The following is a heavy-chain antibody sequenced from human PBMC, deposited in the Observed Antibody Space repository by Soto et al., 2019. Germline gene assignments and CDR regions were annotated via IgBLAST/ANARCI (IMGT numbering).Heavy chain of an antibody. CDR3: VRGVPVYYAMDV. V-gene: IGHV3-74*01. CDR1: GFTFSSYW. J-gene: IGHJ6*02. CDR2: IKGDVATT. D-gene: IGHD3-16*01. Sequence: EVQLVESGGGLVQPGGCLRLSCAASGFTFSSYWIHWVRQGPGKGLVWVSRIKGDVATTNYADSANGRFTVSRDNAKNTVYLHMHSLTAEDTALYYCVRGVPVYYAMDVCGLWTTVTVSS.